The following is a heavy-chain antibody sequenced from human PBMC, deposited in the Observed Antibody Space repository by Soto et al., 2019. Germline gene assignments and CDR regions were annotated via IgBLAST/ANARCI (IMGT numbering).Heavy chain of an antibody. J-gene: IGHJ6*02. D-gene: IGHD4-4*01. CDR1: GFTFSSYW. CDR2: IKQDGSEK. Sequence: GGSLRLSCAASGFTFSSYWMSWVRQAPGKGREWVPNIKQDGSEKYYVDSVKGRFTISRDNAKNSLYLQMNSLRAEDTAVYYCARDAPYSNYYYYYGMDVWGQGTTVTVSS. CDR3: ARDAPYSNYYYYYGMDV. V-gene: IGHV3-7*01.